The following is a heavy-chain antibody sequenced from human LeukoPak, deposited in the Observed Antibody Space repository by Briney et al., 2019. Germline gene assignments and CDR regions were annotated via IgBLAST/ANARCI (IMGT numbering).Heavy chain of an antibody. Sequence: GESLKISCKGLGYSFSSYSIGWVRQMPGKGLEWMGIIYPDVSDTRYSPSFQGQVTISADKSFSTAYLQWSSLKTSDTAMYYCARQHYDFWSGYPRQTYYFDYWGQGTLVTVSS. D-gene: IGHD3-3*01. CDR1: GYSFSSYS. J-gene: IGHJ4*02. CDR2: IYPDVSDT. CDR3: ARQHYDFWSGYPRQTYYFDY. V-gene: IGHV5-51*01.